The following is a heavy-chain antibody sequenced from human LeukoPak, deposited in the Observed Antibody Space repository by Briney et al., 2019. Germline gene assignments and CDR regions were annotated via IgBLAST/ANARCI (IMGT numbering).Heavy chain of an antibody. CDR3: ARVRGSGSYYRYYYYYMDV. V-gene: IGHV1-18*01. D-gene: IGHD3-10*01. Sequence: ASVKVPCKASGYTFTSYGISWVRQAPGQGLEWMGWISAYNGNTNYAQKLQGRVTMTTDTSTSTAYMELRSLRSDDTAVYYCARVRGSGSYYRYYYYYMDVWAKGPRSPSP. CDR2: ISAYNGNT. J-gene: IGHJ6*03. CDR1: GYTFTSYG.